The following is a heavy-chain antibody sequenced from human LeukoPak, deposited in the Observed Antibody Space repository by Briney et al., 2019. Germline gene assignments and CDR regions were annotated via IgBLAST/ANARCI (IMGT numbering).Heavy chain of an antibody. Sequence: GASVKVSCRTSGYTFTDYYIHWVRQAPGQGLEWMGWISPNSGGTNCAQRFLGRVTMTRDTSIGTAYMELSRLRSDDSAVYYCASGYGDYVPGSDSWGQGTLVTVSS. CDR2: ISPNSGGT. CDR1: GYTFTDYY. CDR3: ASGYGDYVPGSDS. V-gene: IGHV1-2*02. D-gene: IGHD4-17*01. J-gene: IGHJ4*02.